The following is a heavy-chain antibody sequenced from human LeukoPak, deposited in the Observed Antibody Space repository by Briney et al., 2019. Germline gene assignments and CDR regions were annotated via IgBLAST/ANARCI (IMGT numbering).Heavy chain of an antibody. V-gene: IGHV4-38-2*02. CDR2: IYHSGST. D-gene: IGHD1-26*01. Sequence: PSETLSLTCTVSGYSISSGYYWGWIRQPPGKGLEWIGSIYHSGSTYYNPSLKSRVTISVDTSKNQFSLKLSSVTAADTAVYYCASMRSGGSYSGYWGQGTLVTVSS. J-gene: IGHJ4*02. CDR1: GYSISSGYY. CDR3: ASMRSGGSYSGY.